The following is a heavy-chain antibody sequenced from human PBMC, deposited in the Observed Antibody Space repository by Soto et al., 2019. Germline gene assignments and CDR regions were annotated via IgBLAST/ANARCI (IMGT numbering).Heavy chain of an antibody. CDR3: ARGAGGYFDY. CDR2: ISYDGSNK. CDR1: GFTFSSYA. D-gene: IGHD1-26*01. J-gene: IGHJ4*02. Sequence: QVKLVESGGGVVQPGRSLRLSCAASGFTFSSYAMHWVRQAPGKGLEWVAVISYDGSNKYYADSVKGRFTISRDNSKNTLYLQMNSLRAEDTAVYYCARGAGGYFDYWGQGTLVTVSS. V-gene: IGHV3-30-3*01.